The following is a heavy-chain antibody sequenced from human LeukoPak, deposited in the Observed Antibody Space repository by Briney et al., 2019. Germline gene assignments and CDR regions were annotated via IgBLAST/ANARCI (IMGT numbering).Heavy chain of an antibody. CDR3: ARGGYCCSTSWYPDWFVP. Sequence: PSETLSLSCAVYGGSFSGYYWSWIRQPPGKGLEWFAEINDSGSTNYNPSLTSRVTISVDPSQYQFSLELRSVTAADRAECYCARGGYCCSTSWYPDWFVPWGQGTLVSV. J-gene: IGHJ5*02. CDR2: INDSGST. V-gene: IGHV4-34*01. D-gene: IGHD2-2*01. CDR1: GGSFSGYY.